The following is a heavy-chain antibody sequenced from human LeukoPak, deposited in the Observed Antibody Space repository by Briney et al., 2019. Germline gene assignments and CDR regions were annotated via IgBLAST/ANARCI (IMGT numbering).Heavy chain of an antibody. CDR2: ISYDGGNK. CDR1: GFTFSSND. J-gene: IGHJ3*02. D-gene: IGHD3-22*01. V-gene: IGHV3-30*18. Sequence: GGALRVSCAASGFTFSSNDIHWVRQAPGQGLEREVVISYDGGNKYYADSVKGRFAISRDNSKNTLYLQMNSLRAEDTAVYYCAKGTHYYDSSGYWGAFDIWGQGTMVTVSS. CDR3: AKGTHYYDSSGYWGAFDI.